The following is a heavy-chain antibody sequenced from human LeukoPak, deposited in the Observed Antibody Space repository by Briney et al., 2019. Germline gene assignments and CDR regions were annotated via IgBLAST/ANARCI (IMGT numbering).Heavy chain of an antibody. CDR3: ASPKAAPNYYYYGMDV. Sequence: ASVKVSCKASGYTFTSYAMHWVRQAPGQRLEWMGWINAGNGNTRYSQKFQGRVTITRDTSASTAYMELSSLRSEDTAVYYCASPKAAPNYYYYGMDVWGQGTTVTVSS. CDR2: INAGNGNT. V-gene: IGHV1-3*01. D-gene: IGHD6-6*01. J-gene: IGHJ6*02. CDR1: GYTFTSYA.